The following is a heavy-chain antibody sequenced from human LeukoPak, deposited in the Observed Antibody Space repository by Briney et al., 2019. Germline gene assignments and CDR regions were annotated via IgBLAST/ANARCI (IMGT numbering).Heavy chain of an antibody. CDR1: GGSISSGSCY. CDR3: AREGVMITFGGVIVIIDY. D-gene: IGHD3-16*02. CDR2: IYTSGST. J-gene: IGHJ4*02. Sequence: SETLSLTCTVSGGSISSGSCYWSWIRQPAGKGLEWIGRIYTSGSTNYNPSLKSRVTISVDTSKNQFSLKLSSVTAADTAVYYCAREGVMITFGGVIVIIDYWGQGTLVTVSS. V-gene: IGHV4-61*02.